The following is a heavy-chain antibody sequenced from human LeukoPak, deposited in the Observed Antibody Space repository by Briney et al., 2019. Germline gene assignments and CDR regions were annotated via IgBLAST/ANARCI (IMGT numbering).Heavy chain of an antibody. D-gene: IGHD3-22*01. CDR2: ISWNSANI. CDR3: ALISDHYDSSGYLEGY. CDR1: GFTFNDYA. Sequence: SGGSLRLSCAASGFTFNDYAIHWLRHAPGKGLEGVSGISWNSANIGYADSVKGRFTISRDNAKNSLYLQMNSLRAEDTALYYCALISDHYDSSGYLEGYWGQGTLVTVSS. J-gene: IGHJ4*02. V-gene: IGHV3-9*01.